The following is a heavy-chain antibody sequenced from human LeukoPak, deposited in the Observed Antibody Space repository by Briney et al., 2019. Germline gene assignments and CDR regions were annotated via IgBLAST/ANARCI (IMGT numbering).Heavy chain of an antibody. D-gene: IGHD1-26*01. CDR3: ARGVAFGSYYRSGMDV. Sequence: SETLSLTCTVSGGSISSGGYYWSWIRQHPGKGLEWIGYIYYSGSTYYNPSLKSRVTISVDTSKNQFSLKLSSVTAADTAVYYCARGVAFGSYYRSGMDVWGQGTTVTVSS. V-gene: IGHV4-31*03. CDR1: GGSISSGGYY. CDR2: IYYSGST. J-gene: IGHJ6*02.